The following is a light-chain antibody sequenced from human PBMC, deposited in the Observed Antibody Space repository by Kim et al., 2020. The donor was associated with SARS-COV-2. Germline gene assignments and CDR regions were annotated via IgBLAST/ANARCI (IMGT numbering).Light chain of an antibody. CDR2: QDS. CDR1: ELGNKY. Sequence: VSPGQTASIPCSGDELGNKYTSWYQQKPGQSPVLVMYQDSKRPSGIPERFSGSNSGNTATLTISGTQAMDEADYYCQAWDSSTAVVFGGGTQLTVL. V-gene: IGLV3-1*01. CDR3: QAWDSSTAVV. J-gene: IGLJ2*01.